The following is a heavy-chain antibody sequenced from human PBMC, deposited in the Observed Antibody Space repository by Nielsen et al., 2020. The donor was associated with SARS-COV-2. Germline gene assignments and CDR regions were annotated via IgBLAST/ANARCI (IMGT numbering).Heavy chain of an antibody. V-gene: IGHV4-31*03. CDR1: GGSISSGGYY. CDR3: AKGTDSRKQGY. D-gene: IGHD6-13*01. J-gene: IGHJ4*02. CDR2: IYYSGNT. Sequence: SETLSLTCTVSGGSISSGGYYWSWIRQHPGKGLEWIGYIYYSGNTYYNPSLKSRVTISADTSKNQFSLKLSSVTAADTAVYYCAKGTDSRKQGYWGQGTLVTVSA.